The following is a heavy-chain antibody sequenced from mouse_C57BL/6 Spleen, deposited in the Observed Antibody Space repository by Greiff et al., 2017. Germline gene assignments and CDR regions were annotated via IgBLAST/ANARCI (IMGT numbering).Heavy chain of an antibody. D-gene: IGHD1-3*01. CDR2: INPYNGGT. V-gene: IGHV1-19*01. CDR3: ARGGSSQNFDY. CDR1: GYTFTDYY. J-gene: IGHJ2*01. Sequence: EVQLQQSGPVLVKPGASVKMSCKASGYTFTDYYMNWVKQSHGKSLEWIGVINPYNGGTSYNQKFKGKATLTVDKSSSTAYMELNSLTSEDSAVYYCARGGSSQNFDYWGQGTTRTVSS.